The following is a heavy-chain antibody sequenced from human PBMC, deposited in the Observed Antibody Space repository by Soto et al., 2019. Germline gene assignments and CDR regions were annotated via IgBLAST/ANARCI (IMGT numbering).Heavy chain of an antibody. CDR3: ARYIRGPTVYYFDF. D-gene: IGHD1-1*01. CDR1: GFTFSSYA. V-gene: IGHV3-23*01. Sequence: GSLRLSCAASGFTFSSYAMTWVRQAPGEGLEWVSIVSYNGGDTYYADSVKGRFTISRDNSKDTVDLQMDGLRAEDTAVYYCARYIRGPTVYYFDFWGPGVLVTVSS. CDR2: VSYNGGDT. J-gene: IGHJ4*02.